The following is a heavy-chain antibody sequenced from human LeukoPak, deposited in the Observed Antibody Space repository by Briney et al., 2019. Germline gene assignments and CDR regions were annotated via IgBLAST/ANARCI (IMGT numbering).Heavy chain of an antibody. V-gene: IGHV1-69*13. Sequence: GASVKVSCKASGGTFSSYAISWVRQAPGQGLEWMGGIIPIFGTANYAQKFQGRVTITADESTSTAYMELSSLRSEDTAVYYCARDRGGVVVAVGSYYYYGMDVWGQGTTVTVSS. CDR1: GGTFSSYA. CDR3: ARDRGGVVVAVGSYYYYGMDV. J-gene: IGHJ6*02. D-gene: IGHD2-15*01. CDR2: IIPIFGTA.